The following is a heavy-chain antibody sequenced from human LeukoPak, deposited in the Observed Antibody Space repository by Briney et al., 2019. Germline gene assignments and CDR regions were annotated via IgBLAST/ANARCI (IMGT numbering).Heavy chain of an antibody. CDR2: ISNSGANI. V-gene: IGHV3-23*01. D-gene: IGHD6-19*01. CDR3: ARRDSSGWYGD. Sequence: GGSLRLSCAASGFTFNNYAMNWVRQAPGKGLEWVSHISNSGANIYYADSVKGRFTISRDNSKNTLYLQMNSLRAEDTAVYYCARRDSSGWYGDWGQGTLVTVSS. CDR1: GFTFNNYA. J-gene: IGHJ4*02.